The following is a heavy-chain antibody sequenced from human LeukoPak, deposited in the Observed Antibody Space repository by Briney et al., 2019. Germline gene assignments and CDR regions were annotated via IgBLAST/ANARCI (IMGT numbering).Heavy chain of an antibody. CDR1: GYTFTSYG. CDR2: ISAYNGNT. CDR3: ARLAQPGYSSSWYGSYLDY. D-gene: IGHD6-13*01. V-gene: IGHV1-18*01. J-gene: IGHJ4*02. Sequence: ASVKVSCKASGYTFTSYGISWVRQAPGQGLEWMGWISAYNGNTNYAQKLQGRVTMTTDTSTSTAYMELKSLRSDDTAVCYCARLAQPGYSSSWYGSYLDYWGQGTLVTVSS.